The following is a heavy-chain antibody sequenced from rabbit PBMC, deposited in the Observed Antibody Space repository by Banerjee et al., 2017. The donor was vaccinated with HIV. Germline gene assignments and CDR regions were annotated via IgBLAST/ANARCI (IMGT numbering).Heavy chain of an antibody. CDR2: IGTSSGST. CDR1: GFSFSSGYY. CDR3: ARDGGGSGFYTRLDL. J-gene: IGHJ3*01. D-gene: IGHD1-1*01. Sequence: QSLEESGGDLVKPEGSLTLTCTASGFSFSSGYYMCWVRQAPGKGLEWIGCIGTSSGSTYYASWAKGRFTISKTSSTTVTLQMTSLTAADTATYFCARDGGGSGFYTRLDLWGPGTLVTVS. V-gene: IGHV1S40*01.